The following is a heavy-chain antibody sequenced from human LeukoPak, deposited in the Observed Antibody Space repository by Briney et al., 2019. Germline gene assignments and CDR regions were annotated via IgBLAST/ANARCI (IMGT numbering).Heavy chain of an antibody. V-gene: IGHV4-39*01. CDR1: GGSISSSGYY. CDR2: IYYSGST. J-gene: IGHJ2*01. D-gene: IGHD7-27*01. Sequence: SETLSLTCTVPGGSISSSGYYWGWVRQPPGKGLEWIGSIYYSGSTYYNPSLKSRVTISVDTSKNQFSLKLSSATAADTAVYYCARHFSPPGALYWYFDLWGRGTLVTVSS. CDR3: ARHFSPPGALYWYFDL.